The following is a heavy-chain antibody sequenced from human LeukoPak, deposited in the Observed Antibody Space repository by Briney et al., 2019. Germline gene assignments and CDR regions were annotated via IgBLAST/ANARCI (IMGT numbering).Heavy chain of an antibody. Sequence: PGGSLRLSCAASGFTFSSYWIHWVRQVPGKGLVWVSRIHGDGRTTTYADSVKGRFTISRDNAKNTLYLQMNGLRAEDTAVYYCARDNGENYHTAFDYWGQGTLVTVSS. J-gene: IGHJ4*02. CDR1: GFTFSSYW. D-gene: IGHD2-8*01. CDR3: ARDNGENYHTAFDY. V-gene: IGHV3-74*01. CDR2: IHGDGRTT.